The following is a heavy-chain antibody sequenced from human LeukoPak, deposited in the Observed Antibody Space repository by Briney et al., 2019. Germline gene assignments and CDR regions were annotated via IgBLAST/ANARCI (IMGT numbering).Heavy chain of an antibody. Sequence: ASVTVSCKVSGDTLTELSMHWVRQAPGKGLEWMGGFDPKEGERVYAQNFQGRFTMTEDTSSGTAYMELNSLRSEDTAVYYCTTREIVVEPAQTSMVRGVLWRSGFWGHGTLVTVSS. D-gene: IGHD3-10*01. CDR2: FDPKEGER. V-gene: IGHV1-24*01. CDR3: TTREIVVEPAQTSMVRGVLWRSGF. J-gene: IGHJ4*01. CDR1: GDTLTELS.